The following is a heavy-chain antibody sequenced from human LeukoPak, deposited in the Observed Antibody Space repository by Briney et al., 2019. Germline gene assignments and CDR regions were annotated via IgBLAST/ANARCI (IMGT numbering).Heavy chain of an antibody. J-gene: IGHJ6*03. Sequence: GGSLRLACTASGFSFDTYAMNWVRQVPGKGLEWVSGISGSGGNSYYADSVKGRFTISRDNSKNTLYLQMHSLRAEDTAIYYCARVLYGSGSYFSYMDVWGKGTTVTISS. D-gene: IGHD3-10*01. CDR1: GFSFDTYA. CDR2: ISGSGGNS. V-gene: IGHV3-23*01. CDR3: ARVLYGSGSYFSYMDV.